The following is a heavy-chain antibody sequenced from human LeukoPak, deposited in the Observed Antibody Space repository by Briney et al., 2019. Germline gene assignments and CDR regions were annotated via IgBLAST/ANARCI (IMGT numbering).Heavy chain of an antibody. Sequence: SQTLSLTCTVSGGSISSSSYYWGWIRQPPGKGLEWIGSIYYSGSTYYNPSLKSRVTISVDTSKNQFSLKLSSVTAADTAVYYCARHDSYYDILTGYSLNWYFDLWGRGTLVTVSS. V-gene: IGHV4-39*01. J-gene: IGHJ2*01. CDR1: GGSISSSSYY. CDR3: ARHDSYYDILTGYSLNWYFDL. CDR2: IYYSGST. D-gene: IGHD3-9*01.